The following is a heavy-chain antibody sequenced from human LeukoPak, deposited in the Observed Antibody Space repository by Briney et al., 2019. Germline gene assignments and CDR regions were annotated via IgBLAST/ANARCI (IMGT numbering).Heavy chain of an antibody. V-gene: IGHV3-21*01. Sequence: GGSLRLSCAASGFTFSSHSMNWVRQAPGKGLEWVSSISSNSIYVFYADSMKGRFIISRDNAKNSLSLQMNSLRAEDTAVYYCARDSSRTKAFDCWGQGTLVTVSS. J-gene: IGHJ4*02. CDR3: ARDSSRTKAFDC. D-gene: IGHD2-8*01. CDR2: ISSNSIYV. CDR1: GFTFSSHS.